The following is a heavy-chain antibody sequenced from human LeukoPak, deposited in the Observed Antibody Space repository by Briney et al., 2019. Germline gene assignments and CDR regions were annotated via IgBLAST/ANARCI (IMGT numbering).Heavy chain of an antibody. CDR1: GFSFSSYG. D-gene: IGHD4-17*01. Sequence: QPGGSLRLSCSASGFSFSSYGMHWVRQAPGKGLQWVAVIWNDGSHQYYADSEKGRFTISRDNSRNTMYLQMNRLRVEDTAVYYCARDAAEYGDSHFDWWGQGTLVTVSS. CDR2: IWNDGSHQ. V-gene: IGHV3-33*01. CDR3: ARDAAEYGDSHFDW. J-gene: IGHJ4*02.